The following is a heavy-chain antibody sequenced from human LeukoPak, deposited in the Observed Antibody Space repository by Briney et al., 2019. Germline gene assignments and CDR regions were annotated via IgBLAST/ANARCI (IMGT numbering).Heavy chain of an antibody. V-gene: IGHV4-39*01. CDR1: GGSISSSSYY. J-gene: IGHJ1*01. Sequence: PSETLSLTCTVSGGSISSSSYYWGWIRQPPGKGLEWIGSIYYNGSTYYNPSVKSRATIPVYTSKNQFSLKLSSVTAADTDVYYCARPGGYDFWSGYYQYFQHWGQGTLVTVSS. D-gene: IGHD3-3*01. CDR2: IYYNGST. CDR3: ARPGGYDFWSGYYQYFQH.